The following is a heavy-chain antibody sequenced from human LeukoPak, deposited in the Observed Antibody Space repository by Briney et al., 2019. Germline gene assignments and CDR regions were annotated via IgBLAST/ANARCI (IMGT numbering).Heavy chain of an antibody. Sequence: GGSLRLSCAASGFSFSTSPMSWVRQPPGKGLEWVSYISSSGSTIYYADSVKGRFTISRDNAKNSLFLQMNSLRVEDTAVYYCARDPTPGYSGYEFDDWGQGTLVTVSS. V-gene: IGHV3-48*04. CDR1: GFSFSTSP. D-gene: IGHD5-12*01. CDR3: ARDPTPGYSGYEFDD. J-gene: IGHJ4*02. CDR2: ISSSGSTI.